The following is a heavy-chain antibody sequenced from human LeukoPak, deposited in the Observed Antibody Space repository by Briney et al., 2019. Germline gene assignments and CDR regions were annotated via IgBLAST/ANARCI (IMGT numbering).Heavy chain of an antibody. D-gene: IGHD2-15*01. CDR2: IRYDGSNK. J-gene: IGHJ4*02. CDR1: GFTFSSYG. V-gene: IGHV3-30*02. Sequence: PGGSLRLSCAASGFTFSSYGMHWVRQAPGKGLEGVAFIRYDGSNKYYADSVKGRFTISRDNSKNTLYLQMNSLRAEDTAVYYCAKVRVVVVAATPSDYWGQGTLVTVSS. CDR3: AKVRVVVVAATPSDY.